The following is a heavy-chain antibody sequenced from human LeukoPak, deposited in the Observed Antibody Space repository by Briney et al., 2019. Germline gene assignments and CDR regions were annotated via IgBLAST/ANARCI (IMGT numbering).Heavy chain of an antibody. J-gene: IGHJ5*02. D-gene: IGHD5-18*01. V-gene: IGHV4-59*01. CDR2: IYYSGST. CDR1: GGSMSSYY. Sequence: SETLSLTCTVSGGSMSSYYWSWIRQTPGKGLEWIGYIYYSGSTNYNPSLKSRVTISVDTSKNQFSLKLSSVTAADTAVYYCARGIMGIRLRLNWFDPWGQGTLVTVSS. CDR3: ARGIMGIRLRLNWFDP.